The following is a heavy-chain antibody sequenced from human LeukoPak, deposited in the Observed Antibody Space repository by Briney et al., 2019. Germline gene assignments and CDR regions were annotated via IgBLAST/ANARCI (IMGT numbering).Heavy chain of an antibody. J-gene: IGHJ6*02. Sequence: GASVKVSCKASGYTFTGYYMHWVRQAPGQGLEWVGWINPNSGGTNYAQKFQGRVTMTRDTSISTAYMELSRLRSDDTAVYYCARDPVVVAATGITMDVWGQGTTVTVSS. CDR1: GYTFTGYY. V-gene: IGHV1-2*02. CDR3: ARDPVVVAATGITMDV. CDR2: INPNSGGT. D-gene: IGHD2-15*01.